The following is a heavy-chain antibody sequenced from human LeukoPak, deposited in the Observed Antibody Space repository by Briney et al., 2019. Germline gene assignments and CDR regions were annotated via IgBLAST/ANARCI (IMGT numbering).Heavy chain of an antibody. CDR3: ARVEGYCSGGSCYRRPPGDY. CDR2: MNPNSGKT. CDR1: GYTFTSYD. D-gene: IGHD2-15*01. V-gene: IGHV1-8*01. J-gene: IGHJ4*02. Sequence: GASVKVSCKASGYTFTSYDINWVRQATGQGLEWMGWMNPNSGKTGYAQKFQGRVTMTRNTSISTAYMELSSLRSEDTAVYYCARVEGYCSGGSCYRRPPGDYWGQGTLVTVSS.